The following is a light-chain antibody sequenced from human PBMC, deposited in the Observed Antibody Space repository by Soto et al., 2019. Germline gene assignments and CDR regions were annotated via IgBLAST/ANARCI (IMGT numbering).Light chain of an antibody. J-gene: IGKJ2*01. Sequence: EIVMTQSPATLSVSPGERATLSCRASQSVSSNLAWYQQKPGQAPRLLIYGASTRATGIPARFSGSGSGTEFTLTISGLQSEDFAVYYCQQYNTWPVTFGQGTKVEIK. CDR3: QQYNTWPVT. V-gene: IGKV3-15*01. CDR2: GAS. CDR1: QSVSSN.